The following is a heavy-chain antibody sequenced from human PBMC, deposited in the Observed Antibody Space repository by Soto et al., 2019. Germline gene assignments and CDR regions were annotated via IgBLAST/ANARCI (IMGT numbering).Heavy chain of an antibody. D-gene: IGHD3-16*02. J-gene: IGHJ5*02. CDR2: IYHSGST. CDR1: GYSISSGYY. CDR3: ARGGLRGDYVWGSYRYDWFDP. V-gene: IGHV4-38-2*01. Sequence: SETLSLTCAVSGYSISSGYYWGWIRQPPGKGLEWIGSIYHSGSTYYNPSLKSRVTISVDTSKNQFSLKLSSVTAADTAAYYCARGGLRGDYVWGSYRYDWFDPWGQGTLVTVSS.